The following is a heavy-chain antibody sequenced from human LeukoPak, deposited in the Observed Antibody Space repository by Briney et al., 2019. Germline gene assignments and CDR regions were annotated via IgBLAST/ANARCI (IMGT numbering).Heavy chain of an antibody. CDR2: IYYSGST. Sequence: SETLSLTCTVSGGSISSSSYYWGWIRQPPGKGLEWIGSIYYSGSTYYNPSLKSRVTISVDTSKNQFSLKLSSVTAADTAVYYCARRERRALFDYWGQGTLVTVSS. CDR1: GGSISSSSYY. D-gene: IGHD5-24*01. CDR3: ARRERRALFDY. V-gene: IGHV4-39*01. J-gene: IGHJ4*02.